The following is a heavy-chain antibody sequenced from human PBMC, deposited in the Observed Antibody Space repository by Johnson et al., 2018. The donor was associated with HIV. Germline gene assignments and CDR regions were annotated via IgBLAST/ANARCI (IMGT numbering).Heavy chain of an antibody. CDR2: IRYDGSGK. J-gene: IGHJ3*01. V-gene: IGHV3-30*02. CDR3: AFESGSYFRHAFDV. Sequence: QVQLVESGGGVVQPGGSLTLSCAASGFVFSDYVMHWVRQAPGKGLDWVTFIRYDGSGKYYADSVNGRFTISRDNSKNTLYLQMNSLRSEDTAVYSCAFESGSYFRHAFDVWGQGTMVTVSS. CDR1: GFVFSDYV. D-gene: IGHD1-26*01.